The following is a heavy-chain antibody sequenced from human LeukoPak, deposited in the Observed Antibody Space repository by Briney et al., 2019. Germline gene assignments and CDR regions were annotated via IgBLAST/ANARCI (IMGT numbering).Heavy chain of an antibody. J-gene: IGHJ4*02. CDR1: GFTFSSYA. V-gene: IGHV3-23*01. CDR3: AKDREGLSSGYDLEYFDY. Sequence: GSLRLSCAASGFTFSSYAMNWVRQAPGKGLEWVSAISGGGGTTYYADSVKGRFTISRDSSKNTLFLQMNSLRAEDTAVYYCAKDREGLSSGYDLEYFDYWGQGTLVTVFS. D-gene: IGHD5-12*01. CDR2: ISGGGGTT.